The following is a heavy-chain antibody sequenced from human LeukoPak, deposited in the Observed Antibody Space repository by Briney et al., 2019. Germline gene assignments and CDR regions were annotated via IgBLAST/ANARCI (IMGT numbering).Heavy chain of an antibody. CDR1: GGSISSGSYY. V-gene: IGHV4-61*02. CDR3: ARRAGDYSHPYDY. CDR2: IYTSGST. D-gene: IGHD3-22*01. Sequence: SETLSLTCTVSGGSISSGSYYWSWIRQPAGKGLEWIGRIYTSGSTNYNPSLKSRVTISVDTSKNQFSLKLSSVTAADTAMYYCARRAGDYSHPYDYWGQGTLVTVSS. J-gene: IGHJ4*02.